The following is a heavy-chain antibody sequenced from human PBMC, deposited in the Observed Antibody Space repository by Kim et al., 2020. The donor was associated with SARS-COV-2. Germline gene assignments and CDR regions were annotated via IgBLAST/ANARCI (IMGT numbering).Heavy chain of an antibody. CDR1: GFTFSSYD. J-gene: IGHJ4*02. V-gene: IGHV3-48*03. CDR3: ARHSPGQVRRHNVLYLDY. Sequence: GGSLRLSCAASGFTFSSYDMNWVRQAPGKGLEWVSYISSSGSTTYYADSVKGRFTISRDNAKNSLYLQMNRLRAEDTAVYYCARHSPGQVRRHNVLYLDYWGQGTLVTVSS. D-gene: IGHD2-15*01. CDR2: ISSSGSTT.